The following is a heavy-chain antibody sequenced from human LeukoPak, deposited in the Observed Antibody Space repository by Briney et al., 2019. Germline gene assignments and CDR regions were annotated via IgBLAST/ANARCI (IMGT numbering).Heavy chain of an antibody. D-gene: IGHD6-6*01. CDR2: ISSGSTYM. CDR3: GRVGGRSKAAKGDAFDI. CDR1: GFTFSSYS. V-gene: IGHV3-21*01. J-gene: IGHJ3*02. Sequence: GGYLRLYCAASGFTFSSYSMNWVRQAPGKGLEWVSSISSGSTYMYYADSVKGRFTISRDNAQNSMYLQMNSLRAEDTAVYYCGRVGGRSKAAKGDAFDIWGQGTMVVVSS.